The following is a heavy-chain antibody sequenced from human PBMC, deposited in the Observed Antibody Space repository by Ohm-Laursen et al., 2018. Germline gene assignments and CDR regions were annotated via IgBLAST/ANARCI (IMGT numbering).Heavy chain of an antibody. V-gene: IGHV3-21*01. D-gene: IGHD4-17*01. J-gene: IGHJ3*02. CDR2: ISSSSSYI. Sequence: SLRLSCAASGFTFSSYSMNWVRQAPGKGLEWVSSISSSSSYIYYADSVKGRFTISRDNTKNSLYLQMNSLRAEDTAVYYCARGTTVKWGAFDIWGQGTMVTVSS. CDR1: GFTFSSYS. CDR3: ARGTTVKWGAFDI.